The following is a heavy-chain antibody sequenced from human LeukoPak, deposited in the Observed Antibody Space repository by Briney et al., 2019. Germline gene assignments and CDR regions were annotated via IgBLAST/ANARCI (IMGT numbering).Heavy chain of an antibody. J-gene: IGHJ4*02. CDR3: AREQGDYSFDY. D-gene: IGHD2-21*02. CDR2: ICFDGSNI. CDR1: GFTFSDYG. Sequence: GGSLRLSCVASGFTFSDYGMHWVRQAPGKGLEWVAIICFDGSNIYYGDSVKGRFTISRDNSKNTLFLQMNSLIAEDTAVYYCAREQGDYSFDYWGQGTLVTVSS. V-gene: IGHV3-33*01.